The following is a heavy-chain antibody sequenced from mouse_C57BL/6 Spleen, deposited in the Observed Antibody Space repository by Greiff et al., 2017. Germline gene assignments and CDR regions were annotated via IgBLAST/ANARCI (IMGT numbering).Heavy chain of an antibody. D-gene: IGHD2-5*01. CDR1: GFTFSDYG. CDR3: ARHNYSNYAFAY. Sequence: EVKLQESGGGLVQPGGSLKLSCAASGFTFSDYGMAWVRQAPRKGPEWVAFISNLAYSIYYADTVTGGFTISRENAKNTLYLEMSSLRSEDTAMYYCARHNYSNYAFAYWGQGTLVTVSA. J-gene: IGHJ3*01. V-gene: IGHV5-15*01. CDR2: ISNLAYSI.